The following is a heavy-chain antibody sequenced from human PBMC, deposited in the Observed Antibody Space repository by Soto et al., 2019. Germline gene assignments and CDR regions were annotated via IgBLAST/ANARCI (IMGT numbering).Heavy chain of an antibody. CDR3: VRVFDTYYCDL. Sequence: AGGSLRLCCAAAGFTFSTYGMHWDHQAPGKGLEWVALIWSDGSNKYYADSVKGRFTISRDNSKKTLYLQMNSLRAEDTAVYYCVRVFDTYYCDLWRQGNMVTVS. V-gene: IGHV3-33*01. CDR1: GFTFSTYG. J-gene: IGHJ4*02. CDR2: IWSDGSNK. D-gene: IGHD3-9*01.